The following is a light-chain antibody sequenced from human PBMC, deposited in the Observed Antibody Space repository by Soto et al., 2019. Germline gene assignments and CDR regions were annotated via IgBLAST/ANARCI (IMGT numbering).Light chain of an antibody. V-gene: IGLV1-47*01. CDR1: SSNIGSNY. CDR2: RNS. J-gene: IGLJ2*01. CDR3: ASWDDSLSGFVV. Sequence: QSVLTQAPSASGTPGQRVTISCSGSSSNIGSNYVFWYQQLPGTAPKVLMYRNSQRPSGVPDRFSGSKSGTSASLAISGLLSEDEADYYCASWDDSLSGFVVFGGGTKLTVL.